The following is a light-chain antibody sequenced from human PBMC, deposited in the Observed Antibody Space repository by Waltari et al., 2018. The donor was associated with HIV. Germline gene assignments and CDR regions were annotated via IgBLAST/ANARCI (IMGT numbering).Light chain of an antibody. V-gene: IGKV1-5*03. CDR2: KAS. CDR1: QSISSW. Sequence: DIQMTQSPSTLSASVGDSVTITCRASQSISSWLAWYQQKPGKAPKLLIYKASSLESGVPSRFSVSGSGTEFTLTISSLQPDDFATYYCQQYNSYPWTFGQGTKVAIK. J-gene: IGKJ1*01. CDR3: QQYNSYPWT.